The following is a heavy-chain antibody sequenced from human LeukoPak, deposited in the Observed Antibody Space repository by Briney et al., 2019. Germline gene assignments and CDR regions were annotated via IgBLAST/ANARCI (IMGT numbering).Heavy chain of an antibody. Sequence: GESLKISCKGSGYSFTSYWIGWVRQMPGKGLEWMGIIYPGDSDTRYSPSFQGQVTISADKSISTAYLQWSSLKASDTAIYYCARLWAHCSSTSCYTSYYYYYYMDVWGKGTTVTVSS. CDR3: ARLWAHCSSTSCYTSYYYYYYMDV. D-gene: IGHD2-2*02. CDR2: IYPGDSDT. V-gene: IGHV5-51*01. CDR1: GYSFTSYW. J-gene: IGHJ6*03.